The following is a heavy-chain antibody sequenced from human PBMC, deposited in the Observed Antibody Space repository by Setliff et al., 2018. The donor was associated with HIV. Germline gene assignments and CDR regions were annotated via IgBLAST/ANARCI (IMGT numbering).Heavy chain of an antibody. CDR3: EAATVGQTGYYGIDA. CDR2: IYQSGTT. J-gene: IGHJ6*02. D-gene: IGHD1-26*01. CDR1: GGPITTSTYY. V-gene: IGHV4-39*07. Sequence: PSETLSLTCTVSGGPITTSTYYWGWIRQPPGKGLEGIGNIYQSGTTFYNASLRSRVTMSVDTSKNQFSLKLNFVTAADTAVYYCEAATVGQTGYYGIDAWGQGTAVTVS.